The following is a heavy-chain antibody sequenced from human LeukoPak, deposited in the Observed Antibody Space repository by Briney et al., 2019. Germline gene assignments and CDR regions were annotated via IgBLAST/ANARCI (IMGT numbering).Heavy chain of an antibody. CDR2: INPNSGDT. J-gene: IGHJ4*02. V-gene: IGHV1-2*02. Sequence: VASVKVSCKASKDTFTVYYMHWVRQAPGQGLRWMGWINPNSGDTNYAEKFQGRITMTRDTSISTAYMELRSLTSDDTAAYYCVNFGYSNTSYFSSWGQGTLVTVSS. CDR3: VNFGYSNTSYFSS. CDR1: KDTFTVYY. D-gene: IGHD5-12*01.